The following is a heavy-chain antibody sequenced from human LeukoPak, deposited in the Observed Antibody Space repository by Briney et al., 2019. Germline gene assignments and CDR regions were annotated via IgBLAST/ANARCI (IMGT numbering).Heavy chain of an antibody. V-gene: IGHV3-21*01. J-gene: IGHJ4*02. CDR3: ARDRCTVTNDY. CDR2: ISCNSSYK. CDR1: GFTFSSYS. Sequence: GGSLRLSCAASGFTFSSYSMNWVRQAPGKGLEWVSSISCNSSYKYYADSVKGRFTISRDNSKNSLYLQMNSLGAEDTAVYYCARDRCTVTNDYWGQGTLVTVSS. D-gene: IGHD4-17*01.